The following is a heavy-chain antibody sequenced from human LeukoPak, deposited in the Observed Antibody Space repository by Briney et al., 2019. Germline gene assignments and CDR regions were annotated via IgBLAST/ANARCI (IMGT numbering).Heavy chain of an antibody. CDR1: GGSISSYY. D-gene: IGHD3-10*01. V-gene: IGHV4-59*12. CDR2: IYSSGNT. Sequence: PSETLSLTCTVSGGSISSYYWSWIRQPPGKGLEWIGYIYSSGNTNYNPSLKSRVAISVDTSKNQFSLKLSSVTAADTAVYYCARGASRYYGSGSYRRPYGMDVWGQGTTVTVSS. J-gene: IGHJ6*02. CDR3: ARGASRYYGSGSYRRPYGMDV.